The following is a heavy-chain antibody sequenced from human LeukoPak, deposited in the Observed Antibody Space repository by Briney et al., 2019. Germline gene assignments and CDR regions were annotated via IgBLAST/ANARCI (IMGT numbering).Heavy chain of an antibody. CDR3: ARAVGNTWSFDY. J-gene: IGHJ4*02. D-gene: IGHD6-13*01. CDR2: TSTNGGNT. CDR1: GFTFSGYA. V-gene: IGHV3-64*01. Sequence: GSLRLSCAASGFTFSGYAMHWVRQAPGKGLEYVSATSTNGGNTYYANSVKGRFTISRDNSKNMLYLQMGSLRADDMAVYYCARAVGNTWSFDYWGQGTLVTVSS.